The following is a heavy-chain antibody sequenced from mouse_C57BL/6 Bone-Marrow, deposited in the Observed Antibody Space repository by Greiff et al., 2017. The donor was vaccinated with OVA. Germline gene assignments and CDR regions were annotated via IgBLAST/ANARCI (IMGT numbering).Heavy chain of an antibody. CDR2: IYPRSGTT. Sequence: VKVVESGAELARPGASVKLSCKASGYTFTSYGISWVKQRPGQGLEWIGEIYPRSGTTYYNEKFKGKATLTADKSSSTAYMELRILTSEDSAVYFCARSQGYGFADWGRGNRVTVSA. CDR1: GYTFTSYG. CDR3: ARSQGYGFAD. D-gene: IGHD2-14*01. V-gene: IGHV1-81*01. J-gene: IGHJ3*01.